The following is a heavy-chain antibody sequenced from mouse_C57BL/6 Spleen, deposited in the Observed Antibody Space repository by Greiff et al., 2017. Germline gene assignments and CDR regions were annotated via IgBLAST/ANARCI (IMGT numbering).Heavy chain of an antibody. CDR3: ARRGITTVVEDFDV. J-gene: IGHJ1*03. V-gene: IGHV1-31*01. Sequence: EVQLQESGPELVKPGASVKISCKASGYSFTGYYMHWVKQSHGNILDWIGYIYPYNGVSSYNQKFKGKATLTVDKSSSTAYMELRSLTSEDSAVYYCARRGITTVVEDFDVWGTGTTVTVSS. D-gene: IGHD1-1*01. CDR1: GYSFTGYY. CDR2: IYPYNGVS.